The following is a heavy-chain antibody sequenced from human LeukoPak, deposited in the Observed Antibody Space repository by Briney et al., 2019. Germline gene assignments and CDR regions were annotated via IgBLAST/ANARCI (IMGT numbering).Heavy chain of an antibody. V-gene: IGHV1-18*01. J-gene: IGHJ6*02. Sequence: ASVKVSCKTSGYTFSEYAITWVRQAPGQGLEWMGWISGYNRNTNYAQKLQGRVTMTTDTSTSTAYMELRSLRSDDTAVYYCARTSMITFGGVIVAYYYYGMDVWGQGTTVTVSS. D-gene: IGHD3-16*02. CDR3: ARTSMITFGGVIVAYYYYGMDV. CDR1: GYTFSEYA. CDR2: ISGYNRNT.